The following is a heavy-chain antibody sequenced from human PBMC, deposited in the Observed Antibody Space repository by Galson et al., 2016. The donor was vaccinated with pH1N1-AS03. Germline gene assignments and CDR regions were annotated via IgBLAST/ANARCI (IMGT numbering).Heavy chain of an antibody. CDR1: GFTFTSYS. V-gene: IGHV3-48*02. CDR2: ITTSSSTI. D-gene: IGHD3/OR15-3a*01. Sequence: SLRLSCAASGFTFTSYSINWVRQAPGKGLEWISYITTSSSTIYYADSVKGRFTISRDNAKNSLYLQMNSLRDEDTAVYYCARGVGGTGYYSAIDIWGQGTMVIVSS. CDR3: ARGVGGTGYYSAIDI. J-gene: IGHJ3*02.